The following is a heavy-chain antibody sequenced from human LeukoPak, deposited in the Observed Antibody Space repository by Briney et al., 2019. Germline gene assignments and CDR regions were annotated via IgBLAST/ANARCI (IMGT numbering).Heavy chain of an antibody. CDR1: GFTFSRYG. J-gene: IGHJ4*02. D-gene: IGHD3-10*01. V-gene: IGHV3-30*18. Sequence: QAGGSLRLSCAASGFTFSRYGMHWVRQAPGKGLEWVTAISYDGSNKYYADSVKGRFTISRDNSKNTLYLQMNSLRAEDTAVYYCAKDVNYYGSGSFDYWGQGTLVTVSS. CDR2: ISYDGSNK. CDR3: AKDVNYYGSGSFDY.